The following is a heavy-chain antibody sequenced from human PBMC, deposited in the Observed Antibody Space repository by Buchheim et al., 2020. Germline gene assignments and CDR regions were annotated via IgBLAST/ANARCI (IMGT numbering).Heavy chain of an antibody. V-gene: IGHV2-5*02. CDR3: AHSVYHYDSSGIFDY. D-gene: IGHD3-22*01. J-gene: IGHJ4*02. CDR1: GFSLSTSEVY. CDR2: IFLDDDN. Sequence: QITLKESGPTLVKPTQTLTLTCTFSGFSLSTSEVYVCWIRQPTGKALEWLALIFLDDDNNYSPSLKSRLTLTKDTSKNQVVLTMTNMDPVDTATYYCAHSVYHYDSSGIFDYWGQGTL.